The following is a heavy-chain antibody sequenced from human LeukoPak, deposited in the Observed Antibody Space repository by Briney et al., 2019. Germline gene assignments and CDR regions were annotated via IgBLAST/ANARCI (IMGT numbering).Heavy chain of an antibody. V-gene: IGHV1-24*01. CDR1: GHSLTELS. D-gene: IGHD3-10*01. CDR3: ASLLCYGDLIDHFGMDV. J-gene: IGHJ6*04. Sequence: ASVKVSCKVSGHSLTELSMHWVRQAPGKGLEWMGGFDPESGETVYAQKFQARFTMTEGAPTDTVYMELSSLTLEDTAVYYCASLLCYGDLIDHFGMDVWGKGTTVIVYS. CDR2: FDPESGET.